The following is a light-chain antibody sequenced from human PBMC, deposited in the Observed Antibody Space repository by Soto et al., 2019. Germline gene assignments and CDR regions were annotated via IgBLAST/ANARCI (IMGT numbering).Light chain of an antibody. CDR3: ETWDSNIWV. V-gene: IGLV4-60*02. CDR1: SGHSSYI. CDR2: LEGSGSY. J-gene: IGLJ3*02. Sequence: QLVLTQSSSASASLGSSVKLTCTLSSGHSSYIIAWHQQQPGKAPRYLMKLEGSGSYNKGSGVPDRFSGPSSGADRYLTISNLQFEDEADYYCETWDSNIWVFGGGTKVTVL.